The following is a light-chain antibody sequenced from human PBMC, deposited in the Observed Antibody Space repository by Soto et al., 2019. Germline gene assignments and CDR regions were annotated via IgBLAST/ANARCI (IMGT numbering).Light chain of an antibody. CDR2: DAS. J-gene: IGKJ4*01. Sequence: EIVLTQSPATLSLSPGERATLSCRASQSVSNYLAWYQQKPGQAPRLLIYDASNRATGIPARFSGSGSGTDFTPTIRSLEREDFAVYYCQQRSNWPPGLTFGGGTKVEMK. CDR1: QSVSNY. V-gene: IGKV3-11*01. CDR3: QQRSNWPPGLT.